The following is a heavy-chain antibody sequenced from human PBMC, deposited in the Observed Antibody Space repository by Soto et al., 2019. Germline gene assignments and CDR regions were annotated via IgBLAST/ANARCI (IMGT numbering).Heavy chain of an antibody. J-gene: IGHJ6*02. CDR3: AKEVHSSGWYYRTSTHYYGMDV. CDR2: ISGSGGST. CDR1: GFTFSSYA. V-gene: IGHV3-23*01. D-gene: IGHD6-19*01. Sequence: GGSLRLSCAASGFTFSSYAMSWVRQAPGKGLEWVSAISGSGGSTYYADSVKGRFTISRDNSKNTLYLQMNSLRAEDTAVYYCAKEVHSSGWYYRTSTHYYGMDVWGQGTTVTVSS.